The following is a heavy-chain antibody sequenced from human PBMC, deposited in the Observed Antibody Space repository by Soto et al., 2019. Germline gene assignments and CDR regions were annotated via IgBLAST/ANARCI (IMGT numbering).Heavy chain of an antibody. CDR1: GGSVSSGGYS. V-gene: IGHV4-30-2*05. J-gene: IGHJ6*03. CDR3: ASYIAAAGTNYYYYYMDV. D-gene: IGHD6-13*01. CDR2: IYYDGST. Sequence: SETLSLTCAVSGGSVSSGGYSWTWIRQPPGKGLEWIGYIYYDGSTNYNPSLKSRVTISVDTSKNQFSLKLSSVTAADTAVYYCASYIAAAGTNYYYYYMDVWGKGTTVTVSS.